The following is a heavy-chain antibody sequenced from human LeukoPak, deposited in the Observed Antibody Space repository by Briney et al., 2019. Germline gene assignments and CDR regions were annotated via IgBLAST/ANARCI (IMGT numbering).Heavy chain of an antibody. D-gene: IGHD3-3*01. Sequence: SETLSLTCTVSGGSISSGDYYWSWIRQPPGKGLEWIGYIYYSGSTYYNPSLKSRVTISVDTSKNQFSLKLSSVTAADTSVYYCARDSGERYDFWSGYPGHWGQGTLVTVSS. CDR1: GGSISSGDYY. J-gene: IGHJ1*01. CDR2: IYYSGST. V-gene: IGHV4-30-4*08. CDR3: ARDSGERYDFWSGYPGH.